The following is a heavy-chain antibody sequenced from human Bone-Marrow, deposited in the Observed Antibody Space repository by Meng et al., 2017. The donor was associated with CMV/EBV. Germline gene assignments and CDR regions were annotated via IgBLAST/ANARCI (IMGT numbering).Heavy chain of an antibody. Sequence: ASVKVSCKASGYTFTSYYMHWVRQAPGQGLEWMGIINPSGGSTSYAQKFQGRVTMTRDTSTSTVYMELSSLRSEDTAVYYCARARMVYSSLGAFDIWGQGTMVTVSS. D-gene: IGHD6-6*01. CDR1: GYTFTSYY. J-gene: IGHJ3*02. CDR2: INPSGGST. CDR3: ARARMVYSSLGAFDI. V-gene: IGHV1-46*01.